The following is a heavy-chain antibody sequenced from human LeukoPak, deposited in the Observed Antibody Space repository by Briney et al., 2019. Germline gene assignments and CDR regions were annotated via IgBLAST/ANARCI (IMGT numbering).Heavy chain of an antibody. J-gene: IGHJ4*02. CDR3: ARGPPFDY. CDR1: GFTFSSYG. CDR2: ISSSNSYI. Sequence: PGGSLILSCAASGFTFSSYGMNWVRQAPGKGLEWVSSISSSNSYIYYADSVKGRFTISRDNAKNSLYLQMNSLRAEDTAVYYCARGPPFDYWGQGTLVTVSS. V-gene: IGHV3-21*01.